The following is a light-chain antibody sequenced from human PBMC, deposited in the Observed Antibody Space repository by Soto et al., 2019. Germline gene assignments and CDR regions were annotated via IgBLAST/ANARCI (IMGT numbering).Light chain of an antibody. CDR1: QSISSW. Sequence: DIQMTQSPSTLSASVGDRVTITCRASQSISSWLAWYQQKPGKAPKLLIYKASSLESGVPSRFSGSGSGTEFTRTISSLQPDDFATYYCQQYNSYSPPTFGGGTKVEIK. J-gene: IGKJ4*01. CDR3: QQYNSYSPPT. CDR2: KAS. V-gene: IGKV1-5*03.